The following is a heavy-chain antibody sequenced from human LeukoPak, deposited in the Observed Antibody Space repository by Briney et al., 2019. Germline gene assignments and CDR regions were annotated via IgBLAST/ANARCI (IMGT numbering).Heavy chain of an antibody. V-gene: IGHV3-74*01. J-gene: IGHJ4*02. CDR3: ARDRRYCSGGSCPFDY. Sequence: GGSLRLSCAASGFTFSSHWMHWVRQAPGKGLVWVSRISSDGTNTNYADSVKGRFTISRDNSKNTLYLQMNSLRAEDTAVYYCARDRRYCSGGSCPFDYWGQGTLVTVSS. CDR1: GFTFSSHW. D-gene: IGHD2-15*01. CDR2: ISSDGTNT.